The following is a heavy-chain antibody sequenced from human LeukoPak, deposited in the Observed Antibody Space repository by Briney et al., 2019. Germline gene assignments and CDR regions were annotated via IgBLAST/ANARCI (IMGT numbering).Heavy chain of an antibody. D-gene: IGHD5-12*01. J-gene: IGHJ6*02. Sequence: GGSLRLSCAASGFTVSSNYMSWVRQAPGKGLEWVSVIYSGGSTYYADSVKGRFTISRDNSKNTLYLQMNSLRAEDTAVYYCARDGGIQRPVSIRKGGYSGYDSSYGMDVWGQGTTVTVSS. CDR2: IYSGGST. CDR1: GFTVSSNY. V-gene: IGHV3-53*01. CDR3: ARDGGIQRPVSIRKGGYSGYDSSYGMDV.